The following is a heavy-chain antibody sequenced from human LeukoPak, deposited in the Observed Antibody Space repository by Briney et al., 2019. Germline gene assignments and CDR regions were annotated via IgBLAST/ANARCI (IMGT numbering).Heavy chain of an antibody. D-gene: IGHD3-10*01. CDR2: IKQDGTEK. V-gene: IGHV3-7*01. CDR1: GFTFTTYW. CDR3: ARAYYGSGSYYVDY. J-gene: IGHJ4*02. Sequence: GESLRLSCAASGFTFTTYWMSWVRQAPGKGLEWVANIKQDGTEKYYVDSVKGRFTISRDNAKNSLYLQMNSLRAEDTAVYYCARAYYGSGSYYVDYWGQGTLVTVSS.